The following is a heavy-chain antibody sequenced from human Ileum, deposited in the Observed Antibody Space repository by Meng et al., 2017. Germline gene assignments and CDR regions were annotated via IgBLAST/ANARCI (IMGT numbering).Heavy chain of an antibody. CDR1: GYSFTSYW. Sequence: KVSCKGSGYSFTSYWIGWVRQMPGKGLEWIGIIYPGDSDTRYSPSFQGQVTISADKSISTAYLQWSSLRSEDTAVYYCAREQYGDRRGNRFDYWGQGTLVTVSS. V-gene: IGHV5-51*01. J-gene: IGHJ4*02. D-gene: IGHD4-17*01. CDR3: AREQYGDRRGNRFDY. CDR2: IYPGDSDT.